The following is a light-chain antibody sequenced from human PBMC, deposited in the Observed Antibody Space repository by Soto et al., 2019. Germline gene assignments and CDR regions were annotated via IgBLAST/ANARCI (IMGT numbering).Light chain of an antibody. CDR2: GAS. CDR1: EDISNY. V-gene: IGKV1-27*01. J-gene: IGKJ1*01. CDR3: QNYNRAPWT. Sequence: DIQMTQSPSSLSASVGDRVTITCRASEDISNYLAWYQQKPGKVPKLLIYGASTLQSGVQSRFSGSGSGTDFTLTISSLQTDDVATYYCQNYNRAPWTFGQWTKVESK.